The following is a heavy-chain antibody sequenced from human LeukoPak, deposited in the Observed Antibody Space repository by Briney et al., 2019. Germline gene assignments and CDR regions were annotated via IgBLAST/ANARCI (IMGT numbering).Heavy chain of an antibody. Sequence: GSVKDSCKASGYTFTGYYMHWVRQAPGQGLEWMGWINTKSGGTNYAQKFQGRVTMTRDTSISTAYMELSRLRSDDTAVYYCARDSGRYCSSTSCYGSYYYYYYMDVWGKGTTVTVSS. J-gene: IGHJ6*03. CDR3: ARDSGRYCSSTSCYGSYYYYYYMDV. CDR1: GYTFTGYY. V-gene: IGHV1-2*02. D-gene: IGHD2-2*01. CDR2: INTKSGGT.